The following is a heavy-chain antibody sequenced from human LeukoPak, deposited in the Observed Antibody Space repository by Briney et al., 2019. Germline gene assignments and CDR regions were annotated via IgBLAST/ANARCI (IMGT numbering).Heavy chain of an antibody. V-gene: IGHV1-46*01. Sequence: ASVKVSCKASGYTFTSYYIHWVRQAPGQGLEWMGIINPSGGSTSYAQKFQGRVTMTRDTSISTAYMELSRLRSDDTAVYYCARVPVDTAMVPWGQGTLVTVSS. J-gene: IGHJ5*02. D-gene: IGHD5-18*01. CDR3: ARVPVDTAMVP. CDR1: GYTFTSYY. CDR2: INPSGGST.